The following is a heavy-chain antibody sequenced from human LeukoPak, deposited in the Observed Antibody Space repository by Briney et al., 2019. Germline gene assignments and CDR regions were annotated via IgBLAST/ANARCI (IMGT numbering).Heavy chain of an antibody. CDR3: ARHMEGEQWLANEAFDI. CDR1: GGSISSSVYY. V-gene: IGHV4-39*07. D-gene: IGHD6-19*01. CDR2: IYYSGIT. J-gene: IGHJ3*02. Sequence: PSETLSLTCTVSGGSISSSVYYWGWIRQPPGKGLEWIGSIYYSGITYYNPSLKSRVTISVDTSKNQFSLKLSSVTAADTAVYYCARHMEGEQWLANEAFDIWGQGTMVTVSS.